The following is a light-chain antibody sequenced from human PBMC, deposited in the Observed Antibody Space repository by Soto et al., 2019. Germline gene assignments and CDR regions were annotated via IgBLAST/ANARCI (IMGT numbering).Light chain of an antibody. Sequence: IVLTQSPCTLSLSPGKRSPLSCRSSQSVSSNLAWYQQKPGQAPRLLMSRTSRRATGTPDRFSGSGSGTDFTLSISRLEPEDFAVYYCQHYGDSAPFTFGHGTKVDIK. J-gene: IGKJ3*01. CDR2: RTS. V-gene: IGKV3-20*01. CDR1: QSVSSN. CDR3: QHYGDSAPFT.